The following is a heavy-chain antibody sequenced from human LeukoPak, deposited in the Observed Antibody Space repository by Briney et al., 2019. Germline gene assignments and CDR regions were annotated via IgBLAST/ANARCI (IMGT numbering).Heavy chain of an antibody. D-gene: IGHD3-16*01. CDR3: AGPYDTRRHAFDY. V-gene: IGHV3-73*01. Sequence: PGGSLRLSCAASGFTFSVSAMHWVRQASGKGLEWLGRIRNKANAYATAYAASVRGRFTISRDDSKNTLYLHMNSLETEDTAVYYCAGPYDTRRHAFDYRGQGTLVTVSS. CDR1: GFTFSVSA. CDR2: IRNKANAYAT. J-gene: IGHJ4*02.